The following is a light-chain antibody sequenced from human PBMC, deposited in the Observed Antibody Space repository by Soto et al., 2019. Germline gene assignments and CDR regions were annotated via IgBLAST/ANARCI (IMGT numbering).Light chain of an antibody. Sequence: EIVLTQSPATLSLSPGERATLSCGASQSVSSSYLAWYQQKPGLAPRLLIYDASSRATGITDRFSGSGSGTDFTLTISRLEPEDFAVYYCQQYGSSPRTFGQGTKVDIK. CDR1: QSVSSSY. CDR3: QQYGSSPRT. CDR2: DAS. V-gene: IGKV3D-20*01. J-gene: IGKJ1*01.